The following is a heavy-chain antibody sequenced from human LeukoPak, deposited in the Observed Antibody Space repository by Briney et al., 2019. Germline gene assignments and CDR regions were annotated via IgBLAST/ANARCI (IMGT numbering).Heavy chain of an antibody. CDR2: ISSSSSYI. V-gene: IGHV3-21*01. CDR1: GFTFSSYS. J-gene: IGHJ5*02. CDR3: ARARADGPFDP. D-gene: IGHD4-17*01. Sequence: GGSLRLSCAASGFTFSSYSMNWVRQAPGKGLEWVSSISSSSSYIYYADSVKGRFTISRDNAKNSLYLQMNSLRAEDTAVYYCARARADGPFDPWGQGTLVTVSS.